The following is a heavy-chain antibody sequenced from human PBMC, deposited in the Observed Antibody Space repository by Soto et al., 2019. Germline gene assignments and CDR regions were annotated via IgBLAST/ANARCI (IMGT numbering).Heavy chain of an antibody. J-gene: IGHJ6*02. D-gene: IGHD3-3*01. CDR2: INPSGGST. CDR1: GYTFTSYY. CDR3: ARVLRFLEWLFGTYGMDV. V-gene: IGHV1-46*01. Sequence: ASVKVSCKASGYTFTSYYMHWVRQAPGQGLEWMGIINPSGGSTSYAQKFQGRVTMTRDTSTSTVYMELSSLRSGDTAVYYCARVLRFLEWLFGTYGMDVWGQGTTVTVSS.